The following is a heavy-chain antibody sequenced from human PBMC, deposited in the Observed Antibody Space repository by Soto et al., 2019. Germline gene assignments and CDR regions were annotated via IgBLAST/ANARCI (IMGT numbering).Heavy chain of an antibody. D-gene: IGHD3-9*01. J-gene: IGHJ4*02. V-gene: IGHV2-26*01. CDR1: GFSLSNGRMG. CDR3: ARTQTPFDWLLYDYFDY. CDR2: IFSNDEK. Sequence: VSGPTLVNPTETLTLTCTVSGFSLSNGRMGVSWIRQPPGKALEWLAHIFSNDEKFYNTSLKTRLTISKDTSKSHVVLTMTNMDPVDTATYYCARTQTPFDWLLYDYFDYWGQGILVTVSS.